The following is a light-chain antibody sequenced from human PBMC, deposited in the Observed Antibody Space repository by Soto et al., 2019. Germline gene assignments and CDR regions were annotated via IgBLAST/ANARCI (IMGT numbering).Light chain of an antibody. Sequence: IVLTQSPATLSVSPGERATLSCWASQTLDSMVAWYQQKSGQAPRLLTYSASARATGVPARFSGYGSGTDFTLTISSLQSEDLGVYYCQQYKDWPTTFGQGTKVEV. CDR3: QQYKDWPTT. J-gene: IGKJ1*01. CDR2: SAS. CDR1: QTLDSM. V-gene: IGKV3-15*01.